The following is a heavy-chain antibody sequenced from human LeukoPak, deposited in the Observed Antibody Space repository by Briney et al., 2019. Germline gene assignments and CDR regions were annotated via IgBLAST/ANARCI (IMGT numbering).Heavy chain of an antibody. D-gene: IGHD3-3*01. CDR2: ISYDGSNK. V-gene: IGHV3-30*18. Sequence: GRSLRLSCAASGFTFSSYGMHWVRLAPGKGLEWVAVISYDGSNKYYADSVKGRFTISRDNSKNTLYLQMNSLRAEDTAVYYCAKGSLLRFLEWFDYWGQGTLVTVSS. CDR3: AKGSLLRFLEWFDY. CDR1: GFTFSSYG. J-gene: IGHJ5*01.